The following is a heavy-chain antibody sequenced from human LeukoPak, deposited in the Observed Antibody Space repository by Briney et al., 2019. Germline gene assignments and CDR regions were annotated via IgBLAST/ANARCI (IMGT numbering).Heavy chain of an antibody. Sequence: ETLSLTCAVYGGSFSGYYWSWIRQPPGKGLEWIGEINHSGSTNHNPSPKSRVTISVDTSKNQFSLKLSSVTAADTAVYYCAREYCSSTSCYSFDYWGQGTLVTVSS. D-gene: IGHD2-2*01. J-gene: IGHJ4*02. V-gene: IGHV4-34*01. CDR2: INHSGST. CDR3: AREYCSSTSCYSFDY. CDR1: GGSFSGYY.